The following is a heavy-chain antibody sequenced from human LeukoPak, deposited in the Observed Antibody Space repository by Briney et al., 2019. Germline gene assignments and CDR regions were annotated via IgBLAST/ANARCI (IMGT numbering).Heavy chain of an antibody. J-gene: IGHJ4*02. CDR1: GFTFSSYW. CDR2: IKQDGSEK. CDR3: ATLYGDYALYYFDY. D-gene: IGHD4-17*01. V-gene: IGHV3-7*01. Sequence: GGSLRLSCAASGFTFSSYWMSWVRQAPGKGLEWVANIKQDGSEKYYVDSVKGRFTISRDNAKNSLYLQMNSLRAEDTAVYYCATLYGDYALYYFDYWGQGTLVTVSS.